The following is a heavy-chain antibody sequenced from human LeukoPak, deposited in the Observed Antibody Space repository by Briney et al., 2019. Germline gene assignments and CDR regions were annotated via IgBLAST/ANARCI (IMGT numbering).Heavy chain of an antibody. D-gene: IGHD3-16*02. CDR3: ARNDYVWGSYRLNWFDP. J-gene: IGHJ5*02. CDR1: GGSCSGYY. V-gene: IGHV4-34*01. CDR2: INHSGST. Sequence: TSETLSRNCAVYGGSCSGYYWSWIRQPPGKGLEWIGEINHSGSTNYNPSLKSRVTISVDTSKNQFSLKLSSVTAADTAVYYCARNDYVWGSYRLNWFDPWGQGTLVTVSS.